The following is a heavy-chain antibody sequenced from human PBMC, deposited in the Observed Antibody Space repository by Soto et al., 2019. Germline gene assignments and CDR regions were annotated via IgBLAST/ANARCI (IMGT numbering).Heavy chain of an antibody. Sequence: EVQLVESGGGLVKPGGSLRLSCAASGFTFSSYDMNWVRQAPGKGLEYVSSITTSGSYIYYGDSVRGRFTISRDNAKNPWFLQMDSLSAEDTAVYYCVSSGTVPMLRHNWFDPWGQGTLVTVSS. D-gene: IGHD1-1*01. J-gene: IGHJ5*02. CDR1: GFTFSSYD. CDR2: ITTSGSYI. V-gene: IGHV3-21*06. CDR3: VSSGTVPMLRHNWFDP.